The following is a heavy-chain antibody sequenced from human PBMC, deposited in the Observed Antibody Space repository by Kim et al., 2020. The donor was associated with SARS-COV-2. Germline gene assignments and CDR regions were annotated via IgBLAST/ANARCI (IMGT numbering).Heavy chain of an antibody. V-gene: IGHV4-4*08. Sequence: TGRRPISNPSLNSRVTIYLDTSKNQFSLKLSSVTAVDTAVYYCARLRDGYWGQGTLVTVSS. J-gene: IGHJ4*02. CDR2: TGRRP. CDR3: ARLRDGY.